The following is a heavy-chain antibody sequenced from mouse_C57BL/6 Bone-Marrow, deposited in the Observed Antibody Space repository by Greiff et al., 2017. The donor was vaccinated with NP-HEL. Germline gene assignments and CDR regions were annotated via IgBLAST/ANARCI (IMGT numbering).Heavy chain of an antibody. CDR2: IDPSDGYT. CDR1: GYTFTSYW. Sequence: QVQLQQPGAELVMPGASVKLSCKASGYTFTSYWMHWVKQRPGQGLEWIGEIDPSDGYTNYNQKFKGKSTLTVDKSSSTAYMQLSSLTSEDSAVYACATIATEGKDFDVWGTGTTVTVSS. J-gene: IGHJ1*03. CDR3: ATIATEGKDFDV. D-gene: IGHD1-1*01. V-gene: IGHV1-69*01.